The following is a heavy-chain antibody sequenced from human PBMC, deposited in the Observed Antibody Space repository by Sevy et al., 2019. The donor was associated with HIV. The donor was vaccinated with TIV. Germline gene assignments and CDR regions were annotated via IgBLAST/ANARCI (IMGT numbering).Heavy chain of an antibody. V-gene: IGHV3-53*01. D-gene: IGHD6-13*01. CDR1: GFTVSSNY. CDR3: ATNSGIGNSWRSRDYYGMDV. Sequence: GGSLRLSCAASGFTVSSNYMSWVRQAPGKGLEWVSVIYSGGSTYYADSVKGRFTISRDNSKNTLYLQMNSLRAEDTAVYYCATNSGIGNSWRSRDYYGMDVWGQGTTVTVSS. CDR2: IYSGGST. J-gene: IGHJ6*02.